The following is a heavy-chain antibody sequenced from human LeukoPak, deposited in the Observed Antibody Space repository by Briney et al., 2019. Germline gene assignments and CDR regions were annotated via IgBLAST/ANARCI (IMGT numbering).Heavy chain of an antibody. CDR2: INPSGSSA. V-gene: IGHV1-46*01. Sequence: ASVKVSFKASGYSFTSYYMHWVRQAPGQGLEWMGFINPSGSSAAYAQKFQGRLTMTRDMFTSTDYMELTSLTSDDTAVYYCARDNSVGETAWWFDPWGQGTLVTVSS. CDR3: ARDNSVGETAWWFDP. D-gene: IGHD1-26*01. CDR1: GYSFTSYY. J-gene: IGHJ5*02.